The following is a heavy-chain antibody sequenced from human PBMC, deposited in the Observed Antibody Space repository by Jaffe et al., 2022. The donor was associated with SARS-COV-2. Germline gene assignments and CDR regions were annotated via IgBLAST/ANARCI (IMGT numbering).Heavy chain of an antibody. Sequence: QVQLQQWGAGLLKPSETLSLTCAVYSGSFYGGSFSAYFWGWIRQPPGKGLEWIGEVNHRGSTNYNPSLKSRVTISVDTSRNDFSLRLTSVTAADTAVYYCARGEYNGSAGTIYWGQGTLVTVSS. V-gene: IGHV4-34*01. CDR3: ARGEYNGSAGTIY. CDR2: VNHRGST. CDR1: GGSFSAYF. D-gene: IGHD3-10*01. J-gene: IGHJ4*02.